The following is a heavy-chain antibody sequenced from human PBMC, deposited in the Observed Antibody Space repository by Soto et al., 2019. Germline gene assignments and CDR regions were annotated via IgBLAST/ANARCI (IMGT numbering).Heavy chain of an antibody. CDR3: ARHQGADYGDYYYYMDV. J-gene: IGHJ6*03. V-gene: IGHV5-51*01. CDR1: GYSFTSYW. CDR2: IYPGDSDT. D-gene: IGHD4-17*01. Sequence: GESLKISCKGSGYSFTSYWIGWVRQMPGKGLECMGIIYPGDSDTRYSPSFQGQVTISADKSISTAYLQWSSLKASDTAMYYCARHQGADYGDYYYYMDVWGKGTTVTVSS.